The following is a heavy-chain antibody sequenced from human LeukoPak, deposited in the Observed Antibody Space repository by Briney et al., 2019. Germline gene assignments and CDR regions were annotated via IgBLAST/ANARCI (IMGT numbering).Heavy chain of an antibody. CDR2: INPNSGGT. Sequence: ASVKVSCKASGYTFTGYYMHWVRQAPGQGLEWMGWINPNSGGTNYAQKFQGRVTMTRDTSISAAYMELSRLRSDDTAVYYCARRWVAATPDGRFDPWGQGTLVTVSA. V-gene: IGHV1-2*02. CDR3: ARRWVAATPDGRFDP. D-gene: IGHD2-15*01. J-gene: IGHJ5*02. CDR1: GYTFTGYY.